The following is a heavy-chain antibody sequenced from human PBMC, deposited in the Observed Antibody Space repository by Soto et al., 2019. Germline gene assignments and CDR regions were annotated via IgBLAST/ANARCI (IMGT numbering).Heavy chain of an antibody. CDR2: ISGSGGST. V-gene: IGHV3-23*01. CDR1: GCTFSSYA. D-gene: IGHD3-3*01. CDR3: AKQTYYDFWSGYYPVDY. J-gene: IGHJ4*02. Sequence: GGPLRLSCAASGCTFSSYAMSWIRQAPGKGLEWVSAISGSGGSTYYADSVKGRFTISRDNSKNTLYLQMNSLRAEDTAVYYCAKQTYYDFWSGYYPVDYWGQGTLVTVSS.